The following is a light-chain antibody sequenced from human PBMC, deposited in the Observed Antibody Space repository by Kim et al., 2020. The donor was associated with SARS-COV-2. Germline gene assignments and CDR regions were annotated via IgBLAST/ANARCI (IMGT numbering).Light chain of an antibody. CDR2: GAS. V-gene: IGKV3-20*01. Sequence: EIVLTQSPGTLSLSPGERATLSCRASQSVSSSYLAWYQQKPGQAPRLLIYGASSRATGIPDRFSGSGSGTDFTLTISRLEPEDFAVYYWQQYGSSPPYTWGQGTKLEI. CDR3: QQYGSSPPYT. CDR1: QSVSSSY. J-gene: IGKJ2*01.